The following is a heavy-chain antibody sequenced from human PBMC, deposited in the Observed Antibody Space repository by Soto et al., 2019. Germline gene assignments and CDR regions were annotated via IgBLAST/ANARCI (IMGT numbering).Heavy chain of an antibody. CDR3: ARARGSEVATREYWYFDL. CDR2: IIPIFGTA. Sequence: QVQLVQSGAEVKKPGSSVKVSCKASGGTFSSYAISWVRQAPGQGLEWMGGIIPIFGTANYAQKFQGRVTITADESTSTAYMELSSLRSEDTAVYYCARARGSEVATREYWYFDLWGRGTLVTVSS. CDR1: GGTFSSYA. J-gene: IGHJ2*01. V-gene: IGHV1-69*01. D-gene: IGHD5-12*01.